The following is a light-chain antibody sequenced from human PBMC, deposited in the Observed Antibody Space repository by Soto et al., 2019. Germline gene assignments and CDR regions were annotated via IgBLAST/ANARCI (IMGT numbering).Light chain of an antibody. CDR2: GVN. CDR1: SSNIGGYNF. CDR3: NSYAGSNMDV. J-gene: IGLJ1*01. V-gene: IGLV2-8*01. Sequence: QSALTQPPSASGSPGQSVTISCTGTSSNIGGYNFVSWYQQHPGKAPKLIIYGVNKRPSGVPNRFSGSKSGNIASLTVSGLQAVDEADYYCNSYAGSNMDVFGTGTKLTVL.